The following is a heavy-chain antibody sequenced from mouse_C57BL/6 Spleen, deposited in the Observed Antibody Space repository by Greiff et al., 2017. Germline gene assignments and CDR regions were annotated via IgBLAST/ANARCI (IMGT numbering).Heavy chain of an antibody. Sequence: EVKLQQSGPELVKPGASVKIPCKASGYTFTDYNMDWVKQSHGKSLEWIGDINANNGGTIYNQKFKGKATLTVDKSSSTFYMELRSLTSEDTAVFYTAKSALPYAMDYWGQGTSGTVSS. V-gene: IGHV1-18*01. CDR1: GYTFTDYN. CDR2: INANNGGT. J-gene: IGHJ4*01. CDR3: AKSALPYAMDY. D-gene: IGHD5-5*01.